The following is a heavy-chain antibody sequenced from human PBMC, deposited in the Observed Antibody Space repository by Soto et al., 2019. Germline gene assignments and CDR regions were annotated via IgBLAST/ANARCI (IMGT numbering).Heavy chain of an antibody. CDR3: ARGGWYSRTNTDYYYYMDV. V-gene: IGHV4-59*01. CDR1: GGSFTSYY. Sequence: SATLSLTCTVSGGSFTSYYWSWIRQPPGKGLEWIGYTFHSGSTNYNPSLKSRVTISVDTSKNQFSLELNSVTAADTAVYYCARGGWYSRTNTDYYYYMDVWGKGTTVTVSS. D-gene: IGHD6-13*01. CDR2: TFHSGST. J-gene: IGHJ6*03.